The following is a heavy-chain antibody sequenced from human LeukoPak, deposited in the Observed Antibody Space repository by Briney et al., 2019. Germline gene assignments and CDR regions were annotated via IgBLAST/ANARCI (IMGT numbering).Heavy chain of an antibody. J-gene: IGHJ4*02. CDR2: IYSGGST. CDR3: ARDLKGYGSGSYPIAY. Sequence: GGSLRLSCAASGFTVSSNYMSWGRQAPGKGLGWGSVIYSGGSTYYADSVKGRFTISRDKSKNTLYLQMNSLRAEDTAVYYCARDLKGYGSGSYPIAYWGQGTLVTVSS. CDR1: GFTVSSNY. D-gene: IGHD3-10*01. V-gene: IGHV3-53*01.